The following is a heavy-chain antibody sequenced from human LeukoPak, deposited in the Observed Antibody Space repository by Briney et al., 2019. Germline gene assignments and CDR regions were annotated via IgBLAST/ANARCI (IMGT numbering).Heavy chain of an antibody. D-gene: IGHD2-2*01. V-gene: IGHV3-7*05. Sequence: GGSLRLSCAASRFTFSSYWMSWVRQAPGKGLEWVANIKQDGSEKYYVDSVKGRFTISRDNAKNSLYLQMNSLRAEHTAVYYCARTAHHLLCSFDIWGQGTMVTVSS. CDR2: IKQDGSEK. CDR3: ARTAHHLLCSFDI. CDR1: RFTFSSYW. J-gene: IGHJ3*02.